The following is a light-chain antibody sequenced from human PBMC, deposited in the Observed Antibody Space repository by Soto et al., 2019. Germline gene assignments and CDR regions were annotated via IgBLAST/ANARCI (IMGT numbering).Light chain of an antibody. J-gene: IGKJ1*01. CDR3: QHYSGDRAT. CDR2: EVS. V-gene: IGKV1-5*03. Sequence: DIQMTQSPSSLSASVEDRVIITCRASQSISNHLNWYQQKPGKAPNLLIYEVSTLHSGVPSRFSGSGSGTEFTLTISSLRPDDFATYYCQHYSGDRATFGQGTKVDIK. CDR1: QSISNH.